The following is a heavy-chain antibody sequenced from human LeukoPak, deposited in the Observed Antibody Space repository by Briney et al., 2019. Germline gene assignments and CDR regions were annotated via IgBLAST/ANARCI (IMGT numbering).Heavy chain of an antibody. J-gene: IGHJ4*02. Sequence: ASETLSLTCAVYGGSFSGYYWSWIRQPPGKGLEWIGEINHSGSTNYNPSLKSRVTISVDTSKNQFSLKLSSVTAEDTAVYYCARERAAENYIKAPPFDSWGQGTLVTVSS. V-gene: IGHV4-34*01. D-gene: IGHD3-10*01. CDR3: ARERAAENYIKAPPFDS. CDR2: INHSGST. CDR1: GGSFSGYY.